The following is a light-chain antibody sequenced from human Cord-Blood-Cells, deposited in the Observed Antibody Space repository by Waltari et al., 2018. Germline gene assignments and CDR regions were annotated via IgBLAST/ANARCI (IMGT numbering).Light chain of an antibody. J-gene: IGKJ2*02. CDR3: QQSYSTPRT. Sequence: DIQMTQSPSSLSASVGDRVTITCRASQSISSYLNWYQQKPGKAPKLLIYAESSLQSGVTSRFSGSGSGTDFTLTISSLQPEDFATYYCQQSYSTPRTFGQGTKLEIK. CDR1: QSISSY. CDR2: AES. V-gene: IGKV1-39*01.